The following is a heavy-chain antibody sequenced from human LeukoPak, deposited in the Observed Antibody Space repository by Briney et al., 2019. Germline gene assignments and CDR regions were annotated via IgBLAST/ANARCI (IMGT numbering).Heavy chain of an antibody. J-gene: IGHJ4*02. Sequence: PSETLSLTCTVPGGSVSSYYWSWIRQPPGKGLEWIGYIYYSGSTNYNPSLKSRVTISVDTSKNQFSLKLSSVTAADTAVYYCARDEGRDGYNSYWGQGTLVTVSS. V-gene: IGHV4-59*02. CDR1: GGSVSSYY. CDR2: IYYSGST. D-gene: IGHD5-24*01. CDR3: ARDEGRDGYNSY.